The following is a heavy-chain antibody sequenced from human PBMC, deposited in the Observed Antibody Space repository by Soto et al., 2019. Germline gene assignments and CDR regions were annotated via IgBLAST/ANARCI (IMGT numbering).Heavy chain of an antibody. CDR1: GPTFSTSA. CDR3: AKDPPSEKLQPDYGMDV. D-gene: IGHD2-15*01. J-gene: IGHJ6*02. CDR2: ISGSGRST. Sequence: GGSLRLSCVASGPTFSTSAMSWVRQAPGKGLEWVSLISGSGRSTDYADSVKGRFTISRDNSKNMVYLQMNSLRVEDTAVYYCAKDPPSEKLQPDYGMDVWGQGTTVTVS. V-gene: IGHV3-23*01.